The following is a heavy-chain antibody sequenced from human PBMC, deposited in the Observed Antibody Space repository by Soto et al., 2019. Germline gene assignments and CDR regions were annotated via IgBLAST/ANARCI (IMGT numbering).Heavy chain of an antibody. CDR3: TTERDY. J-gene: IGHJ4*02. CDR1: GLNFSGSA. CDR2: IRSRPHNYAT. Sequence: EVQLVESGGGLVQIGGSLKLSCATSGLNFSGSAMHWARQASGKGLEWVGRIRSRPHNYATTYAASVEGRFTISRDDSKNTVYLQMNGLKTDDTAMSYCTTERDYWGRGTLVTVSS. V-gene: IGHV3-73*02.